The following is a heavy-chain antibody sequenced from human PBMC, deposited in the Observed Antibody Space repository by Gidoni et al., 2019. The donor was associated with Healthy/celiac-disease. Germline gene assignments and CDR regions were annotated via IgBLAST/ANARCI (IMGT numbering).Heavy chain of an antibody. CDR3: ARSSSWSADAFDI. CDR2: ISSSSSYI. V-gene: IGHV3-21*01. Sequence: QAPGKGLEWVSSISSSSSYIYYADSVKGRFTITRDNAKNSLYLQVNSLRAEDTAVYYCARSSSWSADAFDIWGQGTMVTVSS. D-gene: IGHD6-13*01. J-gene: IGHJ3*02.